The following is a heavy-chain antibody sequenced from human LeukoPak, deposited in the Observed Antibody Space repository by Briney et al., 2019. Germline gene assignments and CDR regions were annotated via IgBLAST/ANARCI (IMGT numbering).Heavy chain of an antibody. J-gene: IGHJ4*02. Sequence: GGSLRLSCAASGFTFSSYAMSWVRQAPGKGLEWVSSIGGSGGSTYYADSVKGRFTISRDNSKNTLYLQLNSLRAEDTAVYYCAKIETAAAATLRGFDYWGQGTLVTVSS. CDR3: AKIETAAAATLRGFDY. D-gene: IGHD6-13*01. V-gene: IGHV3-23*01. CDR2: IGGSGGST. CDR1: GFTFSSYA.